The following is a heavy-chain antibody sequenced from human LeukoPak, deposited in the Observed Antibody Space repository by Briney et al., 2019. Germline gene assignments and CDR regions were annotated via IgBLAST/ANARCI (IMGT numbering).Heavy chain of an antibody. CDR3: AREYIFEGGIAAAGTNYYYYYMDV. CDR2: INPNIGGT. J-gene: IGHJ6*03. CDR1: GYTSTAYY. V-gene: IGHV1-2*02. D-gene: IGHD6-13*01. Sequence: SVKVSCKPSGYTSTAYYIPWVRQAPGQGSEWMGWINPNIGGTNYAQKFQGRVTMTRDTTISTAYMELSRLRSDDTAVYYGAREYIFEGGIAAAGTNYYYYYMDVWGKGTTVTISS.